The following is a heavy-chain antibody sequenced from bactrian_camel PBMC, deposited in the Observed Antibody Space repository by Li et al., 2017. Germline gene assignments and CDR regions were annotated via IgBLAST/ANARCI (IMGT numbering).Heavy chain of an antibody. V-gene: IGHV3S54*01. CDR2: IYSGPPTT. D-gene: IGHD3*01. CDR1: GYQWSDNS. Sequence: VQLVESGGGSVQAGGSLRLSCAASGYQWSDNSMGWFRQAPGKEREGVAAIYSGPPTTFYADSVKGRFTISQDNAKTTVYLEMNSLKPEDTAMYYCAAGAGVTTVFGGLGLRGQGTQVTVS. J-gene: IGHJ4*01. CDR3: AAGAGVTTVFGGLGL.